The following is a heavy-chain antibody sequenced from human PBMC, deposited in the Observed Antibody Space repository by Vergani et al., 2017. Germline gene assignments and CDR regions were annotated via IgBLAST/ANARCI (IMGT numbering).Heavy chain of an antibody. V-gene: IGHV3-30-3*01. CDR1: GYTFTSYD. J-gene: IGHJ4*02. Sequence: QVQLVQSGAEVKKPGASVKVSCKASGYTFTSYDINWVRQAPGKGLEWVVGISFDGTNEYYPDLVKGRFTISRDIAKNTLYLQMNSLRAEDTALYYCARERNAYYDFWSGYYTQYYFDYWGQGTLVTVSS. D-gene: IGHD3-3*01. CDR3: ARERNAYYDFWSGYYTQYYFDY. CDR2: ISFDGTNE.